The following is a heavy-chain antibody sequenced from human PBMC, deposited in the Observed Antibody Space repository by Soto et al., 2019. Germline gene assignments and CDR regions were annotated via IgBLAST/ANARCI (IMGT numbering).Heavy chain of an antibody. CDR1: GGSINNGYW. CDR3: AYSSGWWRLDV. V-gene: IGHV4-4*02. Sequence: QVHLQESGPGLVKPSGTLSLTCGVSGGSINNGYWWTWVRQPPGKGLEWIGEKHHSGSTNYNLSLKSRVPISLDTSKTQFSLILSSVTAADTAVYYCAYSSGWWRLDVWGQGTTVTVSS. CDR2: KHHSGST. J-gene: IGHJ6*02. D-gene: IGHD6-19*01.